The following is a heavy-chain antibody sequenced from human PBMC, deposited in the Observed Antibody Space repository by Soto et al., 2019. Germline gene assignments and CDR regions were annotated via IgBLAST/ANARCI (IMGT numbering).Heavy chain of an antibody. D-gene: IGHD3-3*01. J-gene: IGHJ6*02. CDR1: GYTFTGYY. Sequence: ASVKVSCKASGYTFTGYYMHWVRQAPRQGLEWMGWINPNSGGTNYAQKFQGWVTMTRDTSISTAYMELSRLRSDDTAVYYCARGFYDFWGYGMDVWGQGTTVTVSS. V-gene: IGHV1-2*04. CDR3: ARGFYDFWGYGMDV. CDR2: INPNSGGT.